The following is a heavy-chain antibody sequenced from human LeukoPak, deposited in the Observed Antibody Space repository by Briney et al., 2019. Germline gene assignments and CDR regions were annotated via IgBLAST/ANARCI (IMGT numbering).Heavy chain of an antibody. CDR3: AELGITMIGGV. D-gene: IGHD3-10*02. CDR2: ISSSSTYR. V-gene: IGHV3-21*01. J-gene: IGHJ6*04. CDR1: GFAFSSYA. Sequence: GGSLRLSCATSGFAFSSYAMNWVRQAPGKGLEWVSSISSSSTYRYSADSVKGRFTISRDNAKNSLYLQMNSLRAEDTAVYYCAELGITMIGGVWGKGTTVTISS.